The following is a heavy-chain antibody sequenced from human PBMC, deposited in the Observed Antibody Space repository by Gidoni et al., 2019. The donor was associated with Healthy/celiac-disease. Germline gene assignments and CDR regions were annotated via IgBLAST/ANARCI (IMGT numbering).Heavy chain of an antibody. V-gene: IGHV4-4*07. CDR2: IYTSGST. CDR1: GGSISSYY. D-gene: IGHD1-26*01. J-gene: IGHJ3*02. CDR3: ARDGATMIRDAFDI. Sequence: QAQLQESCPGLVKPSETLSLTCTVSGGSISSYYWSWIRQPSGKGLEWIGRIYTSGSTNYNPSLKSRVTMSVDTSKNQFSLKLSSVTAADTAVYYCARDGATMIRDAFDIWGQGTMVTVSS.